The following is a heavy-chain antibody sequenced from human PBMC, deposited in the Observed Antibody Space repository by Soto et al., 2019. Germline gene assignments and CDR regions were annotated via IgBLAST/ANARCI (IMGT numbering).Heavy chain of an antibody. D-gene: IGHD3-10*01. CDR1: GFSLRTSGVG. Sequence: SGPTLVNPTQTLRLTCTFSGFSLRTSGVGVGWIRQPPGKALEWLALIYWDDDKRYRPSLKSRLTITKDTSKNQVVLTLTKLDTVDTATYYCARGGWTTYYSPFFDYWGQGTLVTVSS. CDR3: ARGGWTTYYSPFFDY. CDR2: IYWDDDK. V-gene: IGHV2-5*02. J-gene: IGHJ4*02.